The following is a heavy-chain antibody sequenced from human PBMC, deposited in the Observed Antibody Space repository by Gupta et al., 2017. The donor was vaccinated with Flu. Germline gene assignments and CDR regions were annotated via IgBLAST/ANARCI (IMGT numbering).Heavy chain of an antibody. D-gene: IGHD4-17*01. CDR1: EDYA. V-gene: IGHV3-9*01. J-gene: IGHJ4*02. CDR2: ISWNGGSV. Sequence: EDYAMHWVRQAPGKGLEWVSYISWNGGSVGYADSVKGRFTISRDNAKNSLYLQMNSLRAEDTALYYCAKDSSTVISPIFDYWGQGILVTVSS. CDR3: AKDSSTVISPIFDY.